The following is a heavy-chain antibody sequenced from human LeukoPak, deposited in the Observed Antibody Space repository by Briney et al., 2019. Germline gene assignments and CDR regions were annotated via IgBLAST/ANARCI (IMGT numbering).Heavy chain of an antibody. Sequence: GGSLRLSCAACVFTFSSYAMSWVRQAPGKGLEWVSSISGSGGSTFYADSVKGRFTISRDNSKNTLYLQKNRLRTEDTAVYYCANSSIWRDAFDIWGQGTMVTVSS. CDR2: ISGSGGST. CDR1: VFTFSSYA. D-gene: IGHD1-1*01. V-gene: IGHV3-23*01. CDR3: ANSSIWRDAFDI. J-gene: IGHJ3*02.